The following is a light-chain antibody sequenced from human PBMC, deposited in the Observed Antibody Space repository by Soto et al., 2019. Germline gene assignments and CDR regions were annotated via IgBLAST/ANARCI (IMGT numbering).Light chain of an antibody. CDR3: QQYGDSLT. Sequence: EIVLTQSPATLSLSPGDRATLSCRASQSVSTTYLAWYQQKPGQAPRLLIYGASTRATDIPDRFSGCGSGTDFTLTISRLESEDFAVYYCQQYGDSLTFGGGTKVEIK. CDR1: QSVSTTY. CDR2: GAS. V-gene: IGKV3-20*01. J-gene: IGKJ4*01.